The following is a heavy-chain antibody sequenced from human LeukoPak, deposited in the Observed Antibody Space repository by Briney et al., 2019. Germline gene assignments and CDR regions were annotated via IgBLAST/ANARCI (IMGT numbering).Heavy chain of an antibody. J-gene: IGHJ5*02. Sequence: GGSLRLSCAASGFTFNNAWMNWVRQPPGKGLEWVGRISSKTAGGTADYAAPVKGRFSISRDDSKSMLYLQMNSLKTEDTAVYYCTTEGYLRSGGGWEPWDQGTLVTVSS. CDR2: ISSKTAGGTA. V-gene: IGHV3-15*07. CDR3: TTEGYLRSGGGWEP. D-gene: IGHD1-26*01. CDR1: GFTFNNAW.